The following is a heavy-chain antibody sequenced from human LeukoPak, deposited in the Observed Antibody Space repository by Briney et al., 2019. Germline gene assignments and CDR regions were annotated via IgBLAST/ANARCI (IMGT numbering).Heavy chain of an antibody. Sequence: SETLSLTCTVSGDSISSSSSYWGWIRQPPGKGLEWIGSIYYSGSTYYNPFLKSRVTISVDTSKSQFSLKLNSVTAADTAVYYCARHTVWVGYDWGQGTLVTVSS. CDR1: GDSISSSSSY. CDR2: IYYSGST. J-gene: IGHJ4*02. V-gene: IGHV4-39*01. CDR3: ARHTVWVGYD. D-gene: IGHD5-12*01.